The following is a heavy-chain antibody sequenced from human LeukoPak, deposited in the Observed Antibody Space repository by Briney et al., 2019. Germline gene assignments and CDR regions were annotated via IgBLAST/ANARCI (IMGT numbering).Heavy chain of an antibody. CDR1: GFTVSSNY. CDR2: IYSGGTT. Sequence: PGGSLRLSCAASGFTVSSNYMSWVRQAPGKGLEWVSIIYSGGTTYYADSVKGRFTIFRDNSKNTLYLQMNSVRAEDTAAYYCARRESSSWFDYWGQGTLVTVSS. J-gene: IGHJ4*02. D-gene: IGHD6-13*01. V-gene: IGHV3-66*01. CDR3: ARRESSSWFDY.